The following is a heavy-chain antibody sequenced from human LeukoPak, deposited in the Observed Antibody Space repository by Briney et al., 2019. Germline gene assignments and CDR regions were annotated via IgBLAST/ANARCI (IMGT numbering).Heavy chain of an antibody. V-gene: IGHV4-59*01. CDR1: GGSISSYY. CDR3: ARDIAVAGNYFDY. J-gene: IGHJ4*02. CDR2: IYYSGST. D-gene: IGHD6-19*01. Sequence: SETLSLTCTVSGGSISSYYWGWIRQPPGKGLEWIGYIYYSGSTNYNPSLKSRVTISVDTSKNQFSLKLSSVTAADTAVYYCARDIAVAGNYFDYWGQGTLVTVSS.